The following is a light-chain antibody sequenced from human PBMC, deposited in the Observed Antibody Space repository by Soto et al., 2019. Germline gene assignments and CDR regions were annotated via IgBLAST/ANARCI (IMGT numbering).Light chain of an antibody. Sequence: QSVLTQPPSASGSPGQSVTISCTGTSSDVGGCKFVSWYQQYPGKAPKLIIYEVSKRPSGAPDRFSGFKSGNTASLTVSGLRAEDEADYYCSSCAGSNNPYVFGTGTKLTVL. CDR1: SSDVGGCKF. J-gene: IGLJ1*01. CDR2: EVS. CDR3: SSCAGSNNPYV. V-gene: IGLV2-8*01.